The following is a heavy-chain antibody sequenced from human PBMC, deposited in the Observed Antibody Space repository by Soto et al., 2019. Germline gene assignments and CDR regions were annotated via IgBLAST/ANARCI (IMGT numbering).Heavy chain of an antibody. Sequence: SETLCLRNAVYGGSFRDYCWTWIRQHPGTGLEWIGEINHSGSTNYNPSLKSRVTISVDTSKNQFSLKLTSVTAADTAVYYCARDKITGRFDYWGEGPLVTVSS. CDR2: INHSGST. CDR1: GGSFRDYC. D-gene: IGHD2-8*02. V-gene: IGHV4-34*01. CDR3: ARDKITGRFDY. J-gene: IGHJ4*02.